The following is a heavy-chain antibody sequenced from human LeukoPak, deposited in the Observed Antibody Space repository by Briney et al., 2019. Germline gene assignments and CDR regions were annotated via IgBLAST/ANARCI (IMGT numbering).Heavy chain of an antibody. V-gene: IGHV4-39*07. CDR2: IYYSGST. CDR3: ARVDSFLEWALDY. D-gene: IGHD3-3*01. CDR1: GGSISSSSYY. J-gene: IGHJ4*02. Sequence: PSETLSLTCTVSGGSISSSSYYWGWIRQPPGKGLEWIGSIYYSGSTYYNPSLKSRVTISVDTSKNQFSLILSSVTAADTAVYYCARVDSFLEWALDYWGQGTLVTVSS.